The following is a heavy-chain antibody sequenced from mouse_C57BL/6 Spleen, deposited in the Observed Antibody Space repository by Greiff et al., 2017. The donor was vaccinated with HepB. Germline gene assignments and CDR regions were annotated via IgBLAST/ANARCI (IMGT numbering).Heavy chain of an antibody. V-gene: IGHV5-4*03. Sequence: EVKVVESGGGLVKPGGSLKLSCAASGFTFSSYAMSWVRQTPEKRLEWVATISDGGSYTYYPDNVKGRFTISRDNAKNNLYLQMSHLKSEDTAMYYCARGNSNYLAWFAYWGQGTLVTVSA. CDR2: ISDGGSYT. CDR1: GFTFSSYA. J-gene: IGHJ3*01. D-gene: IGHD2-5*01. CDR3: ARGNSNYLAWFAY.